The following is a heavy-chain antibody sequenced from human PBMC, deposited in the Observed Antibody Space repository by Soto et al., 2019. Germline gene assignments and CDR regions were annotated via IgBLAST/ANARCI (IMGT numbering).Heavy chain of an antibody. CDR1: GFTFSSYG. Sequence: GGSLRLSCAASGFTFSSYGMHWVRQAPGKGLEWVAVISYDGSNKYYADSVKGRFTISRDNSKNTLYLQMNSLRAEDTAVYYCAKDRGEYGVTTGPLDYWGQGTLVTVSS. D-gene: IGHD4-17*01. V-gene: IGHV3-30*18. CDR2: ISYDGSNK. J-gene: IGHJ4*02. CDR3: AKDRGEYGVTTGPLDY.